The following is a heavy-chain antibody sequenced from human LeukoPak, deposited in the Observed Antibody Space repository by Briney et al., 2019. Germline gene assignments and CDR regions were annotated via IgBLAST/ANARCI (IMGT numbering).Heavy chain of an antibody. CDR2: IIPILGIA. CDR1: GGTFSSYA. D-gene: IGHD3-10*01. CDR3: ARVGPMAPYYFDY. V-gene: IGHV1-69*04. J-gene: IGHJ4*02. Sequence: ASVKVSCKASGGTFSSYAISWVRQAPGQGLEWMGRIIPILGIANYAQKFQGRVTITADKSTSTAYMVLSSLRSEDTAVYYCARVGPMAPYYFDYWGQGTLVTVSS.